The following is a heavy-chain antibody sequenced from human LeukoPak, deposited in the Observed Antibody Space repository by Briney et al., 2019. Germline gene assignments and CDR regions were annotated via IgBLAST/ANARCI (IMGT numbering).Heavy chain of an antibody. CDR3: AKDYYYDSSGYTYFDY. J-gene: IGHJ4*02. D-gene: IGHD3-22*01. CDR2: ISWNSGTI. V-gene: IGHV3-9*03. CDR1: GFTFNDYA. Sequence: GGSLRLSCVASGFTFNDYAMHRVRQAPGKGLEWVSGISWNSGTIGYADSVKGRFTISRDNAKNSLYLQMNSLRAEDMAFYYCAKDYYYDSSGYTYFDYWGQGALVTVSS.